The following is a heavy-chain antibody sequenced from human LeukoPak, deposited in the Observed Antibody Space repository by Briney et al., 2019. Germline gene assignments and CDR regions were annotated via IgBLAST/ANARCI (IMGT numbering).Heavy chain of an antibody. CDR1: GGSISSGSYY. J-gene: IGHJ6*03. CDR3: ARAIWFGELNYYMDV. CDR2: IYTSGST. V-gene: IGHV4-61*02. D-gene: IGHD3-10*01. Sequence: SETLSLTCTVSGGSISSGSYYWSWIRQPAGKGLEWIGRIYTSGSTNYNPSLKSRVTISVDTSKNQFSLKLSSVTAADTAVYYCARAIWFGELNYYMDVWGKGTTVTISS.